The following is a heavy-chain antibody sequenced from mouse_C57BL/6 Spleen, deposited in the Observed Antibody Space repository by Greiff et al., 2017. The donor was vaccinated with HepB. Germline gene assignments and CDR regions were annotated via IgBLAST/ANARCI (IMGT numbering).Heavy chain of an antibody. CDR1: GYAFTNYL. J-gene: IGHJ1*03. Sequence: QVQLQQSGAELVRPGTSVKVSCKASGYAFTNYLIEWVKQRPGQGLEWIGVINPGSGGTNYNEKFKGKVTLTADKSSSTAYMQLSSLTSEDTAVYFCARSLTGTSWYFDVWGTGTTVTVSS. CDR2: INPGSGGT. V-gene: IGHV1-54*01. CDR3: ARSLTGTSWYFDV. D-gene: IGHD4-1*01.